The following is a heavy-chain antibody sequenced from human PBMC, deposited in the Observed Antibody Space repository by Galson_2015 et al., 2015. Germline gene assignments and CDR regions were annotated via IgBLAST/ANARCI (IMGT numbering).Heavy chain of an antibody. CDR1: GFTFSSYG. D-gene: IGHD7-27*01. Sequence: SLRLSCAASGFTFSSYGMHWVRQAPGKGLEWVAVIWYDGSNKYYADSVKGRFTISRDNSKNTLYLQMNSLRAEDTAVYYCARDLRRVTGNYYGMDVWGQGTTVTVSS. V-gene: IGHV3-33*01. CDR2: IWYDGSNK. CDR3: ARDLRRVTGNYYGMDV. J-gene: IGHJ6*02.